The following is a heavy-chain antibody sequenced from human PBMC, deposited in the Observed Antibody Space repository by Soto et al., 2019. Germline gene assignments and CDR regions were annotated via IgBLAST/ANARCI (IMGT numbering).Heavy chain of an antibody. J-gene: IGHJ4*02. V-gene: IGHV4-30-2*01. Sequence: SETLSLTCAVSGGSISSGGYSWSWIRQPPGKCLEWIGYIYHSGSTYYNPSLKSRVTISVDRSKNQFSLKLSSVTAADTAVYYCARGSSRGYYFDYWGQGTLVTVYS. CDR3: ARGSSRGYYFDY. D-gene: IGHD3-10*01. CDR1: GGSISSGGYS. CDR2: IYHSGST.